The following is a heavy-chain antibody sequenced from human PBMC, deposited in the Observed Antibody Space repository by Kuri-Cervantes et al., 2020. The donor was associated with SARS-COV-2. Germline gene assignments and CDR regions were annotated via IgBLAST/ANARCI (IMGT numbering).Heavy chain of an antibody. V-gene: IGHV3-48*01. Sequence: GGSLRLSCAASGFIFSTYGMNRVRQAPGKGLEWVSYISSGITTIHYAESVKGRFTISRDNAKNSLYLQMNSLRAEDTAVYYCTRPVPGYSYGPFFDSWDQGTLVTVSS. CDR2: ISSGITTI. CDR1: GFIFSTYG. CDR3: TRPVPGYSYGPFFDS. J-gene: IGHJ4*02. D-gene: IGHD5-18*01.